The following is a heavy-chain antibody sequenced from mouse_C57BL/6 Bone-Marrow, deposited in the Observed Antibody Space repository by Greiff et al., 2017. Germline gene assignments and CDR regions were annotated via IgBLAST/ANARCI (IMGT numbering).Heavy chain of an antibody. CDR2: ISSGSSTI. J-gene: IGHJ4*01. CDR3: ARERLRRAYYAMDY. D-gene: IGHD2-4*01. CDR1: GFTFSDYG. V-gene: IGHV5-17*01. Sequence: EVQGVESGGGLVKPGGSLKLSCAASGFTFSDYGMHWVRQAPEKGLEWVAYISSGSSTIYYADTVKGRFTISRDNAKNTLFLQMTSLRSEDTAMYYCARERLRRAYYAMDYWGQGTSVTVSS.